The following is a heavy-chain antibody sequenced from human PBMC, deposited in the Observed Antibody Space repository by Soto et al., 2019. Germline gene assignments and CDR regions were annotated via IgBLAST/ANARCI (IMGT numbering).Heavy chain of an antibody. J-gene: IGHJ5*02. V-gene: IGHV5-10-1*01. CDR3: AILNYFDP. Sequence: GESLKISCQASGYSFGIYSIGWVRQVPGKGLEWVGKIEPSDSSTIYSPSFQGHVTISVDKSINTAYLQWRSLRASDTAMYFCAILNYFDPWGQGSLVTVSS. CDR2: IEPSDSST. CDR1: GYSFGIYS. D-gene: IGHD4-4*01.